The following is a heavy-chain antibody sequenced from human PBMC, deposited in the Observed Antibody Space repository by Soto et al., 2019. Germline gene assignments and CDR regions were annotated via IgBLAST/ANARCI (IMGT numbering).Heavy chain of an antibody. D-gene: IGHD6-13*01. J-gene: IGHJ4*02. CDR3: ARGIADTSGGDY. CDR2: INPNSGGT. Sequence: RASVKVSCKASGYTFTGYYMHWVRQAPGQGLEWMGWINPNSGGTNYAQKFQGRVTMTGDTSISTAYMELSRLRSDDTAVYYCARGIADTSGGDYWGQGTLVTVSS. V-gene: IGHV1-2*02. CDR1: GYTFTGYY.